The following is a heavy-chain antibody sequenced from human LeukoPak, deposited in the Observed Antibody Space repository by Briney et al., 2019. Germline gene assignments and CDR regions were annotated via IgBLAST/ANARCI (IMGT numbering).Heavy chain of an antibody. Sequence: ASVKVSCKASGYTFTSYGISWVRQAPGQGLEWMGWISAYNGNTNYAQKLQGRVTMTTDTSTSTAYRELRSLRSDDTAVYYCARDTESPLGYCTNGVCLGDYWGQGTLVTVSS. CDR1: GYTFTSYG. CDR3: ARDTESPLGYCTNGVCLGDY. J-gene: IGHJ4*02. V-gene: IGHV1-18*01. D-gene: IGHD2-8*01. CDR2: ISAYNGNT.